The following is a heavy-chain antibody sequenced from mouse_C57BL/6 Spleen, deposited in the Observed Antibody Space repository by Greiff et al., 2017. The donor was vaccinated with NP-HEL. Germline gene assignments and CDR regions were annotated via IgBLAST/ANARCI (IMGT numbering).Heavy chain of an antibody. Sequence: QVQLQQSGAELVRPGASVTLSCKASGYTFTDYEMHWVKQTPVHGLEWIGAIDPETGGTAYNQKFKGKAILTADKSSSTAYMELRSLTSEDSAVYYCTVPLYYAMDYWGQGTSVTVSS. CDR2: IDPETGGT. D-gene: IGHD2-14*01. V-gene: IGHV1-15*01. CDR1: GYTFTDYE. J-gene: IGHJ4*01. CDR3: TVPLYYAMDY.